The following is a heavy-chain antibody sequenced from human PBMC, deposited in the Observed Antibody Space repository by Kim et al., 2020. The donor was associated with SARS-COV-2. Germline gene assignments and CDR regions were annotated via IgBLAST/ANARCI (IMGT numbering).Heavy chain of an antibody. CDR2: TIPIFGTA. J-gene: IGHJ5*02. V-gene: IGHV1-69*13. CDR1: GGTFSSYA. CDR3: ARDKRNSPPWLDP. D-gene: IGHD1-7*01. Sequence: SVKVSCKASGGTFSSYAISWVRQAPGQGLEWMGGTIPIFGTANYAQKFQGRVTITADESTSTAYMELSSLRPEDTAVYYCARDKRNSPPWLDPWGQGTLVTVSS.